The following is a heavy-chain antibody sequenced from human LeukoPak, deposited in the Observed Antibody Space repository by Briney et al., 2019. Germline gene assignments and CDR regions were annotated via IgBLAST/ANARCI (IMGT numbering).Heavy chain of an antibody. V-gene: IGHV5-10-1*01. CDR2: IDPSDSYT. J-gene: IGHJ1*01. Sequence: GESLKISCKGSGYSFTSYWISWVRQMPGRGLEWMGRIDPSDSYTNYSPSFQGHVTISADKSISAAYLQWSSLKASDTAMYYCAGAGIAVAGNAEYFQHWGQGTLVTVSS. D-gene: IGHD6-19*01. CDR3: AGAGIAVAGNAEYFQH. CDR1: GYSFTSYW.